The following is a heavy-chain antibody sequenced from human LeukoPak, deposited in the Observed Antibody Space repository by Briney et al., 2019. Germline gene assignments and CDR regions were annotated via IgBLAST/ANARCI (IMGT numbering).Heavy chain of an antibody. Sequence: GGSLRLSCAASGFTVSSNYMSWVRQAPGKGLEWVSVIYSGGSTYYADSVKGRFTIPRDNSKNTLYLQMNSLRAEDTAVYYCASRVVVAATTFDYWGQGTLVTVSS. J-gene: IGHJ4*02. CDR1: GFTVSSNY. D-gene: IGHD2-15*01. V-gene: IGHV3-66*01. CDR3: ASRVVVAATTFDY. CDR2: IYSGGST.